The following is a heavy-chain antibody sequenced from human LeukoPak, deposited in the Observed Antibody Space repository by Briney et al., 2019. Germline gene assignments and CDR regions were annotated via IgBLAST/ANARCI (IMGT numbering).Heavy chain of an antibody. CDR1: GGSFSGYY. V-gene: IGHV4-34*01. D-gene: IGHD3-3*01. Sequence: NPSETLSLTCAVYGGSFSGYYWSLIRQPPGKGLEWNGEINHSGSTNYNPSLKSRVTISVDTSKNQFSLKLSSVTAADTAVYYCAGGGRRITIFGVVIPYYFDYWGQGTLVTVSS. CDR2: INHSGST. CDR3: AGGGRRITIFGVVIPYYFDY. J-gene: IGHJ4*02.